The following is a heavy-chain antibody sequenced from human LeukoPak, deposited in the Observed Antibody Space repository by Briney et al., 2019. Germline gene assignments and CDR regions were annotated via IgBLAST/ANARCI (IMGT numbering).Heavy chain of an antibody. V-gene: IGHV3-48*02. CDR3: ASFHVWGSYSWFDP. CDR2: ISSSSSTI. CDR1: GFTFSSYS. J-gene: IGHJ5*02. D-gene: IGHD3-16*01. Sequence: GGSLRLSCAASGFTFSSYSMNWVRQAPGKGLEWVSYISSSSSTIYYADSVKGRFTISRDNAKNSLYLQMNSLRDEDTAVYYCASFHVWGSYSWFDPWGQGTLVTVSS.